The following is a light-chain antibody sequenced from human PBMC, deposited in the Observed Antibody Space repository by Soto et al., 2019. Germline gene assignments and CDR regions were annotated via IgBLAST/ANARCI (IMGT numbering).Light chain of an antibody. Sequence: EIVMTQSPATLSVSPGERATLSCRASQSVSSNLAWYQQKPGQAPRLLIYGASTRATGIPARFSGSGSGTEFTHTISSLQSEDFAVYYCQQYNNWPPATFVQGTKV. CDR1: QSVSSN. V-gene: IGKV3-15*01. CDR2: GAS. CDR3: QQYNNWPPAT. J-gene: IGKJ1*01.